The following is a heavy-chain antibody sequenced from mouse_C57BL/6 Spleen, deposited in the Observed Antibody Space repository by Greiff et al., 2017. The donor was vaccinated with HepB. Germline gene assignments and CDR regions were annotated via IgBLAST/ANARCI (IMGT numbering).Heavy chain of an antibody. V-gene: IGHV1-15*01. CDR2: IDPETGGT. Sequence: VQLQQSGAELVRPGASVTLSCKASGYTFTDYEMHWVKQTPVHGLEWIGAIDPETGGTAYNQKFKGKAILTADKSSSTAYMELRSLTSEDSAVYYCTRYYYDYYFDYWGQGTTLTVSS. J-gene: IGHJ2*01. CDR3: TRYYYDYYFDY. CDR1: GYTFTDYE. D-gene: IGHD2-4*01.